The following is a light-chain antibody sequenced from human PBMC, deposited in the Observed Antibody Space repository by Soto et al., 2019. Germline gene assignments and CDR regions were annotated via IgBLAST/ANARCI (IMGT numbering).Light chain of an antibody. CDR1: SGHSSYA. J-gene: IGLJ3*02. V-gene: IGLV4-69*01. CDR2: VNSDGSH. CDR3: QTWGTGIRV. Sequence: QAVLTQSPSASASLGASVKLTCTLSSGHSSYAIAWHQQQPEKGPRYLMKVNSDGSHSKGDGIPGRFSGSSSGAERYLIISSLQSEDEADYYCQTWGTGIRVFGGGTKLTVL.